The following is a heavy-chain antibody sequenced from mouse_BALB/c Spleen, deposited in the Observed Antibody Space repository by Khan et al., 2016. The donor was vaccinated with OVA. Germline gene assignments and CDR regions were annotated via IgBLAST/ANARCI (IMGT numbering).Heavy chain of an antibody. CDR3: ARSLYYRYGYALDY. CDR2: ISSSGST. D-gene: IGHD2-2*01. Sequence: VQLPQSGPGLVKPSQSLSLTCTVTGYSITSDYAWNWIRQFPGNKLEWMGYISSSGSTSYNPSLKSRISITRDTSKNQFFLQLKSVTTEDTATYYCARSLYYRYGYALDYWGRGTSVTVAS. V-gene: IGHV3-2*02. CDR1: GYSITSDYA. J-gene: IGHJ4*01.